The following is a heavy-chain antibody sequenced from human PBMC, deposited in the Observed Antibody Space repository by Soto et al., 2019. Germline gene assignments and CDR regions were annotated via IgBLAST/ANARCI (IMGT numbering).Heavy chain of an antibody. D-gene: IGHD2-2*01. V-gene: IGHV4-31*03. CDR1: GGSISSGGYY. CDR3: ARVPRGYQPSPGSSTGFDY. J-gene: IGHJ4*02. CDR2: IYYSGST. Sequence: PPETLSLTCTVSGGSISSGGYYWSWIRQHPGKGLEWIGYIYYSGSTYHNPSLKSRVTISVDTSKNQFSLKLSSVTAADMAVYYCARVPRGYQPSPGSSTGFDYWGQGTLVTVSS.